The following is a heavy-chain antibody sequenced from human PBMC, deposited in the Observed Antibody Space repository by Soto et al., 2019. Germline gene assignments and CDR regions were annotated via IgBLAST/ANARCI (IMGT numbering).Heavy chain of an antibody. Sequence: EVQLLESGGGLVQPGGSLRLSCAASGFAFSNYATGWVRQAPGKGLEWVSSISTSIGATYYADSVKGRFTISRDDSKDTLYLQMNSLRAEDSAVYYCAKDRTVAARNFDYWGQGTQVTVSS. CDR1: GFAFSNYA. J-gene: IGHJ4*02. D-gene: IGHD6-6*01. CDR3: AKDRTVAARNFDY. V-gene: IGHV3-23*01. CDR2: ISTSIGAT.